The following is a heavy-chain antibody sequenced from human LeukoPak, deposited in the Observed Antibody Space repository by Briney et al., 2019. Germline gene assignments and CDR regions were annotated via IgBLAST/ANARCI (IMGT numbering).Heavy chain of an antibody. J-gene: IGHJ3*01. CDR1: EFTFSSYA. D-gene: IGHD6-19*01. CDR2: ISGSGDGT. Sequence: PGGSLRLSCAASEFTFSSYAMSWVRQAPGKGLEWVSAISGSGDGTYYADSVKGRFTISRDNSKNTLFLQMNSLRAEDTAVYYCTQQWLIRGAFDFWGQGTMVTVSS. CDR3: TQQWLIRGAFDF. V-gene: IGHV3-23*01.